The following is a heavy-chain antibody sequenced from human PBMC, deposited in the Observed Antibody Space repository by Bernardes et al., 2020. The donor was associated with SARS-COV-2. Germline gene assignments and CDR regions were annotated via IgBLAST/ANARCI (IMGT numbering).Heavy chain of an antibody. CDR2: IYSGGTT. D-gene: IGHD1-7*01. CDR1: GFSVHNNY. Sequence: GWSLSLSCAVSGFSVHNNYMTWVRQAPGKGLEWVSLIYSGGTTSYGASVKGRFTISRDNPKNTLYLQMSSVRVEDTAVYYCARGSDGNYFDPWGQGTLVTVSS. V-gene: IGHV3-66*01. J-gene: IGHJ5*02. CDR3: ARGSDGNYFDP.